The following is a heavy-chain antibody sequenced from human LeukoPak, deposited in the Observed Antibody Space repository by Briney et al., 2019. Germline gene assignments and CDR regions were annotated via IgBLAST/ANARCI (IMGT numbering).Heavy chain of an antibody. CDR1: GGSMSSYH. CDR2: IYYSGTT. D-gene: IGHD3-22*01. CDR3: ARSLLHLSDTSGFFGY. Sequence: SETLSLTCSVSGGSMSSYHWSWIRQPPGKGLEWIGHIYYSGTTNYDPSLKSRVTISMDTSKNQVSLELRSVTAADTAVYYCARSLLHLSDTSGFFGYWGEGTLDRVSS. V-gene: IGHV4-59*01. J-gene: IGHJ4*02.